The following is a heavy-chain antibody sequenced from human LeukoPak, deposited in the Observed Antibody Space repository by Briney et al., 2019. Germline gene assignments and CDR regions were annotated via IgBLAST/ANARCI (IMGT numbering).Heavy chain of an antibody. Sequence: PSETLSLTCTVSGGSISSYYWSWIRQPPGKGLEWIWYIYYSGSTNYNPSLKSRVTISVDTSKNQFSLKLSSVTAADTAVYYCARDSRSSVWFDPWGQGTLVTVSS. D-gene: IGHD2-2*01. CDR2: IYYSGST. J-gene: IGHJ5*02. CDR1: GGSISSYY. CDR3: ARDSRSSVWFDP. V-gene: IGHV4-59*01.